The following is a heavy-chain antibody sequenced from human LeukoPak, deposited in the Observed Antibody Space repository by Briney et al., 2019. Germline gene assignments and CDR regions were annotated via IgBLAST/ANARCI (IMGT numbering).Heavy chain of an antibody. CDR3: ARDIDREFNWFDP. CDR2: INAGNGDT. D-gene: IGHD1-14*01. V-gene: IGHV1-3*01. CDR1: GYIFTSYA. J-gene: IGHJ5*02. Sequence: ASVKVSCKASGYIFTSYAMHWVHQAPGQRFEWMGWINAGNGDTKYSQKFQGRVTISRDTSASTVYMELSSLRSEDTAVYYCARDIDREFNWFDPWGQGTLVTVSS.